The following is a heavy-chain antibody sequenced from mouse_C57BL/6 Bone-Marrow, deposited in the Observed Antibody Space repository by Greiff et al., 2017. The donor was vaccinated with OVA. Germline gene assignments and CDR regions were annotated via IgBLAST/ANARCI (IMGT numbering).Heavy chain of an antibody. J-gene: IGHJ4*01. D-gene: IGHD2-4*01. Sequence: VKLQESGPGLVQPSQSLSITCTVSGFSLTSYGVHWVRQSPGKGLEWLGVIWSGGSTDYNAAFISRLSISKDNSKSQVFFKMNSLQADDTAIYYCARNWDYDYDVAMDYWGQGTSVTVSS. V-gene: IGHV2-2*01. CDR3: ARNWDYDYDVAMDY. CDR2: IWSGGST. CDR1: GFSLTSYG.